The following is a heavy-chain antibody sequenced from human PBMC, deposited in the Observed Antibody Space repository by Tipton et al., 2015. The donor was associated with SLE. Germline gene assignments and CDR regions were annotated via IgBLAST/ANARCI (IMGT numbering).Heavy chain of an antibody. CDR2: IYYSGNT. J-gene: IGHJ6*03. D-gene: IGHD1-26*01. CDR3: ARGVAATTYFYYYYMDL. V-gene: IGHV4-59*01. Sequence: TLSLTCTVSGDSIGNYYWWWIRRTPGKRVEWVGEIYYSGNTNYNPPLKNRVTISLDTSKNHLSLELNAVTAADTAVYFCARGVAATTYFYYYYMDLWGKGTTVTVSS. CDR1: GDSIGNYY.